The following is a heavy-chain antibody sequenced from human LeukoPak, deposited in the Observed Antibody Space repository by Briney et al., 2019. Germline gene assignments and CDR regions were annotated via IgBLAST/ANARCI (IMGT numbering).Heavy chain of an antibody. Sequence: ASVKVSCKASGYTFTSYYMHWVRQATGQGLEWMGWMNPNSGNTGYAQKFQGRVTITRNTSISTAYMELSSLRSEDTAVYYCAVIAAAGYDAFDIWGQGTMVTVSS. J-gene: IGHJ3*02. CDR3: AVIAAAGYDAFDI. CDR2: MNPNSGNT. CDR1: GYTFTSYY. V-gene: IGHV1-8*03. D-gene: IGHD6-13*01.